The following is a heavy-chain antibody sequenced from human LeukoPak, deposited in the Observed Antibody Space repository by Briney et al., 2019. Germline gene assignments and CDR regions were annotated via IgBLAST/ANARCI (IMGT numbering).Heavy chain of an antibody. V-gene: IGHV4-59*01. CDR2: IYYSGST. Sequence: NPSETLSLTCTVSGESISGFYWTWIRQPPGKGLGWIGYIYYSGSTNYNPSLKSRVTISVDTSKNQFSLKLSSVTAADTAVYYCARGDYGDYVWYFDLWGRGTLVTVSS. CDR1: GESISGFY. CDR3: ARGDYGDYVWYFDL. D-gene: IGHD4-17*01. J-gene: IGHJ2*01.